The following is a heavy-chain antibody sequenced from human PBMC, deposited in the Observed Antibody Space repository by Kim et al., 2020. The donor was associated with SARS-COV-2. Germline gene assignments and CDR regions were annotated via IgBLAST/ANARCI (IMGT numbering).Heavy chain of an antibody. J-gene: IGHJ4*02. V-gene: IGHV1-69*01. CDR2: A. D-gene: IGHD5-12*01. Sequence: ANYAQKFQGRVTITADESTSTAYMELSSLRSEDTAVYYCARGSKMATIVSWGQGTLVTVSS. CDR3: ARGSKMATIVS.